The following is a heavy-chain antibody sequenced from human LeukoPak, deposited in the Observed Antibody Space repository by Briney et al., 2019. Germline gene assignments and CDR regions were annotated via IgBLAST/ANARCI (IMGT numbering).Heavy chain of an antibody. CDR2: ISSSSSYI. CDR1: GFTFSSYW. CDR3: AELGIPMIGGV. D-gene: IGHD3-10*02. Sequence: GGSLRLSCAASGFTFSSYWMHWVRQAPGKGLEWVSCISSSSSYIYYADSVKGRFTISRDNSKNTLYLQMNSLRAEDTAVYYCAELGIPMIGGVWGKGTTVT. V-gene: IGHV3-21*01. J-gene: IGHJ6*03.